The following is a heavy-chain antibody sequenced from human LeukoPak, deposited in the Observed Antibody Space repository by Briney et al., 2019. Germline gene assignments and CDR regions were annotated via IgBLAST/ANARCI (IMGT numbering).Heavy chain of an antibody. V-gene: IGHV3-66*02. Sequence: GGSLRLSCAASVFTVSSNYMSWVRQAPGKGLEWVSVIYSGGSTYYADSVKGRFTISRDNSKNTLYLQMNSLRAEDTAVYYCSRDIAASYSSSWYVLYWGQGTLVTVSS. D-gene: IGHD6-13*01. CDR3: SRDIAASYSSSWYVLY. CDR2: IYSGGST. CDR1: VFTVSSNY. J-gene: IGHJ4*02.